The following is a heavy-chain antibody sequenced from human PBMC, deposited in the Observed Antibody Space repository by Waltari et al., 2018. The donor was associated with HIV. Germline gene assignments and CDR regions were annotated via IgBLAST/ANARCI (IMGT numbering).Heavy chain of an antibody. D-gene: IGHD1-26*01. Sequence: EVQLVESGGGLVKPGGSLRLSCAASGFTFSDSSMNWVRQEPGKGREWVSSISKNSDYRYDAASVKGRFTISRDNAKKSVYLQMNSLRVEDTAGFYCTIRTPSGTYGMDVWGQGTTVTVSS. CDR2: ISKNSDYR. CDR3: TIRTPSGTYGMDV. V-gene: IGHV3-21*01. CDR1: GFTFSDSS. J-gene: IGHJ6*02.